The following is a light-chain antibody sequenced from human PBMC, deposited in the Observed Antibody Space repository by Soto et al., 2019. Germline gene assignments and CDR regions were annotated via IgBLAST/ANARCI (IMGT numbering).Light chain of an antibody. CDR2: GAS. CDR1: QSVSSSY. CDR3: QQYGSPIT. Sequence: EIVLTQSPGTLSLSPGERATLSCRASQSVSSSYLAWYQQKPGQAPRLLIYGASSRDTGIPDRFSGSGSGTDFTLTISRLEPDDFAVYYWQQYGSPITFGQGTRLEMK. V-gene: IGKV3-20*01. J-gene: IGKJ5*01.